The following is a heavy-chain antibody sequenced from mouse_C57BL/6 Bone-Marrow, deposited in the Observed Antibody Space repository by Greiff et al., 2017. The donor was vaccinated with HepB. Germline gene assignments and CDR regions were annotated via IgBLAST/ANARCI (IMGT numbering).Heavy chain of an antibody. CDR3: TTCNYYGSSYDY. D-gene: IGHD1-1*01. V-gene: IGHV14-4*01. CDR1: GFNIKDDY. CDR2: IDPENGDT. Sequence: EVQLQQSGAELVRPGASVKLSCTASGFNIKDDYMHWVKQRPEKGLEWVGWIDPENGDTEYASKVQGKPTITADKYSNTSYLQLSSLTSEDTAVYYCTTCNYYGSSYDYGGQGTTLTVSA. J-gene: IGHJ2*01.